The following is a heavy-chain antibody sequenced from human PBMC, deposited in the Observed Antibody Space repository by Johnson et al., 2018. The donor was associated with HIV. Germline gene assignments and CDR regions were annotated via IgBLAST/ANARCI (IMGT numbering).Heavy chain of an antibody. D-gene: IGHD4-17*01. CDR1: GFTFDDYA. J-gene: IGHJ3*02. CDR2: ISWNSGNI. CDR3: AKDISGYGDSVDDAFDI. V-gene: IGHV3-9*01. Sequence: VQLVESGGGLVQPGRSLRLSCAGSGFTFDDYAMHWVRHAPGKGLEWVSSISWNSGNIDYADSVKGRFTISRDNAKNSLYLQMNSLRGEDTAFYYCAKDISGYGDSVDDAFDIWGQGTMVTVSS.